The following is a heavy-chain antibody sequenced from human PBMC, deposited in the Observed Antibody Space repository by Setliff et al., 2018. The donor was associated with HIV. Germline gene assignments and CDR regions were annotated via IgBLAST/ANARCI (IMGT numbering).Heavy chain of an antibody. CDR3: AKQVSGYLDY. J-gene: IGHJ4*02. Sequence: PGESLKISCAASGFTFSSYWMHWVRQAPGKGLVWVFGMNTDGSSTRYADSVKGRFTISRDNAKNMLFLVLTSLRPEDTAVYYCAKQVSGYLDYWGQGALVTVSS. V-gene: IGHV3-74*01. CDR1: GFTFSSYW. CDR2: MNTDGSST. D-gene: IGHD3-10*01.